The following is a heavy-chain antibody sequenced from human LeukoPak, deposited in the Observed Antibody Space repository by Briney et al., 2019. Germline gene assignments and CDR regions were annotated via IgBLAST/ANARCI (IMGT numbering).Heavy chain of an antibody. V-gene: IGHV3-74*01. CDR2: IASDGSST. CDR3: TSFFETN. CDR1: GFTFSSYW. J-gene: IGHJ4*02. D-gene: IGHD2/OR15-2a*01. Sequence: GGSLRLSCAASGFTFSSYWMNWVRQAPGKGLVWVSRIASDGSSTTYADSVKGRYTISRDSAKNTVYLHMNSLRVEDTAVYYCTSFFETNWGQGTLVTVSS.